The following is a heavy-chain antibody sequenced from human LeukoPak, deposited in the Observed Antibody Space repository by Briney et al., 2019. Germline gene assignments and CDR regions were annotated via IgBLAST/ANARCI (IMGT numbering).Heavy chain of an antibody. V-gene: IGHV3-7*03. Sequence: PGGSLRLFCAASGFVFSSYWMTWVRQAPGKGLEWVASINEGGSGKYYVDSVKGRFTISRDNAQKSLYLEMHSLRAEDTAVYYCARAVTSTEGYWGQGTLVTDCS. D-gene: IGHD4-17*01. CDR3: ARAVTSTEGY. J-gene: IGHJ4*02. CDR1: GFVFSSYW. CDR2: INEGGSGK.